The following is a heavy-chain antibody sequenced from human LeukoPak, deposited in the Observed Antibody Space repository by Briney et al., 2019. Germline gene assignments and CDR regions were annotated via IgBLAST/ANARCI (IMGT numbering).Heavy chain of an antibody. CDR1: GFTFSSYG. CDR3: ARKYSSSWYADY. J-gene: IGHJ4*02. CDR2: IWYDGSNK. D-gene: IGHD6-13*01. V-gene: IGHV3-33*01. Sequence: GGSLRLSCAASGFTFSSYGMHWVRQAPGKGLEWVAVIWYDGSNKYYADSVKGRFTISRDSSKNTLYLQMNGLRAEDTAVYYCARKYSSSWYADYWGQGTLVTVSS.